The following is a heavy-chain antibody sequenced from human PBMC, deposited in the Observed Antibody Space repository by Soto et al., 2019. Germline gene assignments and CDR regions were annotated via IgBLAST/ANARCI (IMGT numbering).Heavy chain of an antibody. CDR2: INHSGST. CDR3: ARGHCSGGSCYSSWFDP. Sequence: SETLSLTCAVYGGSFSGYYWSWIRQPPGKGLEWIGEINHSGSTNYNPSLKSRVTISVDTSKNQFSLKLSSVTAADTAVYYCARGHCSGGSCYSSWFDPWGQGTLVTVS. D-gene: IGHD2-15*01. CDR1: GGSFSGYY. J-gene: IGHJ5*02. V-gene: IGHV4-34*01.